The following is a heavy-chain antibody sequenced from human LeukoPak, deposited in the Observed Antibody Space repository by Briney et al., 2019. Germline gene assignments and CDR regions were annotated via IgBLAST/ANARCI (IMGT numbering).Heavy chain of an antibody. CDR2: ISWNSDDI. CDR3: TRDVDFDH. CDR1: GFTFDDFA. V-gene: IGHV3-9*01. D-gene: IGHD3-3*01. J-gene: IGHJ4*02. Sequence: GGSLRLSCAASGFTFDDFAMHWVRHFPGRGLEWVSGISWNSDDIEYADSVRGRFTISRDNAKNSLFLQMNSLRPDDTALYYCTRDVDFDHWGQGILVTVSS.